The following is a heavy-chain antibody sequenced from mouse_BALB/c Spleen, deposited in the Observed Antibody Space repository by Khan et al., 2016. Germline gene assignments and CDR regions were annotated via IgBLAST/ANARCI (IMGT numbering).Heavy chain of an antibody. D-gene: IGHD2-12*01. CDR1: GYSITSGY. Sequence: EVQLQESGPSLVKPSQTLSLTCSVTGYSITSGYWNWIRKFPGNKLEYMGYISYSGSTNYNPSPKSRRSITRDTSTNQHYLQLNSVTTEDTATYYCARSYSHIYCYFDVWGAGTTVTVSS. V-gene: IGHV3-8*02. CDR3: ARSYSHIYCYFDV. J-gene: IGHJ1*01. CDR2: ISYSGST.